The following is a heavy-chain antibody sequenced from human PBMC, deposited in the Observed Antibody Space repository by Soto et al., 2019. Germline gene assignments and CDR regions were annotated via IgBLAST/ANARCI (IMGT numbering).Heavy chain of an antibody. CDR2: IKTDGSII. V-gene: IGHV3-74*01. D-gene: IGHD1-26*01. J-gene: IGHJ2*01. CDR3: ARVGQGAWYFDL. Sequence: EVQLVESGGGLVQPAGSLRLSCAASGFSFSSYWMHWVSQAPGKGLVWVSRIKTDGSIITYADSVKGRFTISRDNARNTLYLQMNTLGAEDTAVYYCARVGQGAWYFDLWGRGTLVTVSS. CDR1: GFSFSSYW.